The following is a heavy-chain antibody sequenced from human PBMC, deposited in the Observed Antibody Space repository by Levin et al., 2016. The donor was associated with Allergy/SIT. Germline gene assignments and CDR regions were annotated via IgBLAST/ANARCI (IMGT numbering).Heavy chain of an antibody. V-gene: IGHV3-15*01. D-gene: IGHD3-10*01. CDR3: TTAPGSMVRGEGDYYYGMDV. Sequence: VRQAPGKGLEWVGRIKSKSDGGTTDYAAPVKGRFTISRDDSENTLYLQMNSLKTEDTAVYYCTTAPGSMVRGEGDYYYGMDVWGQGTTVTVSS. CDR2: IKSKSDGGTT. J-gene: IGHJ6*02.